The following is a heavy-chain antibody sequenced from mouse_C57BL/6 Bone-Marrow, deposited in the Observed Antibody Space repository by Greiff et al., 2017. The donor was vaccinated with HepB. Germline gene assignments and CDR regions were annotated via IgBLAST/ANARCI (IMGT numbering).Heavy chain of an antibody. D-gene: IGHD1-1*01. V-gene: IGHV2-6-1*01. Sequence: QVQLQQSGPGLVAPSQSLSITCTVSGFSLTSYGVHWVRQPPGKGLEWLVVIWSDGSTTYNSALKSRLSISKDNSKSQVFLKMNSLQTEDTAMYYGARHYYGSSDGGYYAMDYWGQGTSVTVSS. CDR1: GFSLTSYG. J-gene: IGHJ4*01. CDR2: IWSDGST. CDR3: ARHYYGSSDGGYYAMDY.